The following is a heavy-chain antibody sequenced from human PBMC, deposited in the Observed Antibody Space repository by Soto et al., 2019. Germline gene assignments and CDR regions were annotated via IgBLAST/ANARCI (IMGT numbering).Heavy chain of an antibody. CDR3: ARGKSSSIAARPYDY. J-gene: IGHJ4*02. D-gene: IGHD6-6*01. V-gene: IGHV4-34*01. CDR2: INHSGTT. CDR1: GGSFSGYY. Sequence: QVQLQQWGAGLLKPSETLSLTCAVYGGSFSGYYWSWIRQPPGKGLEWIGEINHSGTTNYNPSLKGLVTLSVDTSKNQFSMKLSSVTAADTAVYYCARGKSSSIAARPYDYWGQGTLVTVSS.